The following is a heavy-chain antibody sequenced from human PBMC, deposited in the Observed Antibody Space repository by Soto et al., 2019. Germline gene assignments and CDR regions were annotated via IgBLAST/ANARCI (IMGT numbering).Heavy chain of an antibody. CDR2: LDGAGGST. J-gene: IGHJ6*02. Sequence: GGSLRLSCLASGFTFSNFAMTWVRHVPGRGLEWVASLDGAGGSTYYAESVRGRFSISRDNSQNTLFLQMKRLTVDDTAIYYCAAPRDEYGSGVSWFTYGMDIWGQGATVTVSS. V-gene: IGHV3-23*01. CDR3: AAPRDEYGSGVSWFTYGMDI. CDR1: GFTFSNFA. D-gene: IGHD3-10*01.